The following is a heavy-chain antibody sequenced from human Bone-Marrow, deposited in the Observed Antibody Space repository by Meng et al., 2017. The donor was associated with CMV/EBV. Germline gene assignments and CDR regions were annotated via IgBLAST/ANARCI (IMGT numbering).Heavy chain of an antibody. CDR3: ARDGTGERYYYYGMDV. CDR2: IIPILGIA. CDR1: GGTFSSYA. V-gene: IGHV1-69*10. Sequence: SVKVSCKASGGTFSSYAISWVRQAPGQGLEWMGGIIPILGIANYAQKFQGRVTITADKSTSTAYMELSSLRSEDTAVYYCARDGTGERYYYYGMDVWGQGTTVTV. J-gene: IGHJ6*02. D-gene: IGHD7-27*01.